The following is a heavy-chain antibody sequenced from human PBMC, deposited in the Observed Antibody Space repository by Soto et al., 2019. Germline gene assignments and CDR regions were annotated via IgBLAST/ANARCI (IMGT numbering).Heavy chain of an antibody. CDR1: GYSFTSYW. J-gene: IGHJ6*02. Sequence: GESLKISCKGSGYSFTSYWIGWVRQMPGKGLEWMGIIYPGDSDTRYSPSFQGQVTISADKSISTAYLQWSSLKASDTAMYYCARGDSNSYYYYGMDVWGQGTTVTVSS. D-gene: IGHD2-21*02. V-gene: IGHV5-51*01. CDR3: ARGDSNSYYYYGMDV. CDR2: IYPGDSDT.